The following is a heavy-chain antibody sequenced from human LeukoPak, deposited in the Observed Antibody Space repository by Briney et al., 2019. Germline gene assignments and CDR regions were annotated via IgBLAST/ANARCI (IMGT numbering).Heavy chain of an antibody. CDR3: ARDNYYDSSGYSFDY. CDR2: INPNSGGT. V-gene: IGHV1-2*02. D-gene: IGHD3-22*01. J-gene: IGHJ4*02. Sequence: ASVKVSCKASGYTFTDYYMHWVRQAPGQGLEWMGWINPNSGGTNYAQKLQGRVTMTTDTSTSTAYMELRSLRSDDTAVYYCARDNYYDSSGYSFDYWGQGTLVTVSS. CDR1: GYTFTDYY.